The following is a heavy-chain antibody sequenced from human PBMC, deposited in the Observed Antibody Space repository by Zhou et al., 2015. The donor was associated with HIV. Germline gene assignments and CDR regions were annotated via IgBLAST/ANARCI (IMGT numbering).Heavy chain of an antibody. CDR2: ITPMFETQ. CDR3: ARSSVNHDYAFDL. CDR1: GGTFSGSD. Sequence: QVQLVQSGPEVRKPGSSVKVSCKANGGTFSGSDISWVRQAPGQGLEWMGTITPMFETQTYAERFRARLTTTVDKSTSAAYMELSSLTSEDAAVYFCARSSVNHDYAFDLWGQGTKVIVSS. J-gene: IGHJ3*01. D-gene: IGHD3-16*01. V-gene: IGHV1-69*06.